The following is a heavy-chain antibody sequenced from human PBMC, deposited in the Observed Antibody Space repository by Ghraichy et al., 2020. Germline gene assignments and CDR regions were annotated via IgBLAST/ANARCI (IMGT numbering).Heavy chain of an antibody. J-gene: IGHJ4*02. D-gene: IGHD3-22*01. Sequence: SETLSLTCTVSGGSISSSSYYWGWIRQPPGKGLEWIGSIYYSGSTYYNPSLKSRVTISVDTSKNQFSLKLSSVTAADTAVYYCARQSPDDSSGYYLIPIDYWGQGTLVTVSS. CDR3: ARQSPDDSSGYYLIPIDY. CDR2: IYYSGST. CDR1: GGSISSSSYY. V-gene: IGHV4-39*01.